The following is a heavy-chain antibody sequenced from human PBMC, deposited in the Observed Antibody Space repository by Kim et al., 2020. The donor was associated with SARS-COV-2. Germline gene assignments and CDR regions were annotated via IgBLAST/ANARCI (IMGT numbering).Heavy chain of an antibody. V-gene: IGHV3-48*03. CDR3: ARDGKASSSWYGRHYYYGMDV. Sequence: GGSLRLSCAASGFTFSSYEMNWVRQAPGKGLEWVSYISSSGSTIYYADSVKGRFTISRDNAKNSLYLQMNSLRAEDTAVYYCARDGKASSSWYGRHYYYGMDVWGQGTTVTVSS. CDR1: GFTFSSYE. CDR2: ISSSGSTI. J-gene: IGHJ6*02. D-gene: IGHD6-13*01.